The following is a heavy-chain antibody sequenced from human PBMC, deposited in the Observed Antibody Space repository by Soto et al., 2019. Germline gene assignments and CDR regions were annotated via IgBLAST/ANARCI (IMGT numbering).Heavy chain of an antibody. D-gene: IGHD1-26*01. CDR1: GFTFNNYA. Sequence: EVQLLESGGGLVQPGGSLRLSCAASGFTFNNYAMSWVRQAPGKGLEWVATISSSGGSTYYADSVKGRFTISRDNSKNTLYLQMNSQRAEDTAVYYCAKERWEGYSMDDWGQGTTVTVSS. J-gene: IGHJ6*02. CDR2: ISSSGGST. V-gene: IGHV3-23*01. CDR3: AKERWEGYSMDD.